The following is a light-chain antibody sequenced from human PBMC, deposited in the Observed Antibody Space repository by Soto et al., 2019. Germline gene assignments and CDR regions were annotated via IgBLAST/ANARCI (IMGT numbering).Light chain of an antibody. V-gene: IGKV1-39*01. J-gene: IGKJ2*01. CDR1: QSISSY. Sequence: DIQMTQSPSSLSASVGDRVTITCRASQSISSYLNWYQQKPGKAPNLLIHVASNLQSGVPSRFSASGAETDFTLTISSLQPEDFATYYCQQSYSTPYTFGQGTKLEIK. CDR2: VAS. CDR3: QQSYSTPYT.